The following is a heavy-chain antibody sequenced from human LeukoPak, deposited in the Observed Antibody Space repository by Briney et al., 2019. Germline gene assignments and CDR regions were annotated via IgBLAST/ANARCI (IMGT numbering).Heavy chain of an antibody. CDR2: IYYSGST. J-gene: IGHJ4*02. D-gene: IGHD6-13*01. V-gene: IGHV4-59*01. CDR1: GGSXSXXY. Sequence: XXTCTXXGGSXSXXYWSWXXXPXXXGLEWIGYIYYSGSTNYTPSLKSRVTISVDTSKNQFSLKLSSVTAADTAVYYCARASRAAIPDYWGQGTLVTVSS. CDR3: ARASRAAIPDY.